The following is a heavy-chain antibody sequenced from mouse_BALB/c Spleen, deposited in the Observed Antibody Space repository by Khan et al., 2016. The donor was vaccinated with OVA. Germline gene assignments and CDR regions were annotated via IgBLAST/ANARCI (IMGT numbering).Heavy chain of an antibody. Sequence: EVELVESGGDLVKPGGSLKLSCAASGFTFSSYSVSWVRQTPDKRLEWVATISSDGDYTYYPDIVKGRFTISRDNAKNTLYLQMSSLKSEDTAMYYCASHLTGSFAYWGQGTLVTVAA. V-gene: IGHV5-6*01. CDR3: ASHLTGSFAY. CDR1: GFTFSSYS. CDR2: ISSDGDYT. J-gene: IGHJ3*01. D-gene: IGHD4-1*01.